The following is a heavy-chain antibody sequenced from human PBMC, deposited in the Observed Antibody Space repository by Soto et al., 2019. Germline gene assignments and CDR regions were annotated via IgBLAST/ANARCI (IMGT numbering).Heavy chain of an antibody. CDR1: GGSISSGGYY. CDR2: IYYGGST. CDR3: ARRGYYYENSGQNAYDY. D-gene: IGHD3-22*01. V-gene: IGHV4-31*03. Sequence: TLSLTCPVSGGSISSGGYYWSWIRQHPGKGLEWIGYIYYGGSTYYNPSLKSRATISGDTSKNQFSLKLRSVTAADTAVYYCARRGYYYENSGQNAYDYWGQGILVTVYS. J-gene: IGHJ4*01.